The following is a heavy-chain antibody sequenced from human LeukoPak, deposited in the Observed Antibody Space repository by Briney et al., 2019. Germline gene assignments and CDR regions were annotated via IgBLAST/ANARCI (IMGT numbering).Heavy chain of an antibody. CDR2: ISGSGDNT. Sequence: SLRLSCAGTGLTWSSVDMRWVRRTPRKGLEWVSGISGSGDNTLYADSVKGRFTISRDNSKNTLYLEMNSLRAEDTAIYYCAKMKGHPLPKYYMDVWGQGTTVTVSS. CDR1: GLTWSSVD. CDR3: AKMKGHPLPKYYMDV. V-gene: IGHV3-23*01. D-gene: IGHD1-26*01. J-gene: IGHJ6*01.